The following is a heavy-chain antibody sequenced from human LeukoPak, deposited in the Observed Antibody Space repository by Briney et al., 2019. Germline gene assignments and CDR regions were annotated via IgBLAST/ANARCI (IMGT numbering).Heavy chain of an antibody. D-gene: IGHD3-10*01. Sequence: GESLKISCQSSGYSFTSYWIGWVRQMPGKGLEWMGIIYPGDSDTRYSPSFQGQVTISADKSISTAYLQWSSLKASDTAMYYCARQYNYYAAGASFFDYWGQGSLVTVSS. CDR1: GYSFTSYW. CDR3: ARQYNYYAAGASFFDY. V-gene: IGHV5-51*01. CDR2: IYPGDSDT. J-gene: IGHJ4*02.